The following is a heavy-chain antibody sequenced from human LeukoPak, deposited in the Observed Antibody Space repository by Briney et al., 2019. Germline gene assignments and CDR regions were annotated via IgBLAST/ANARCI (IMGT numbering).Heavy chain of an antibody. CDR2: ISSGGGTI. CDR3: AKPSYGSGTNFDY. Sequence: PGGSLRLSCAASGFTFSSYAMNWVRQAPGKGLEWVSYISSGGGTIYYADSVKGRFTISRGNVKNSLYLQMNSLRAEDTAVYYCAKPSYGSGTNFDYWGQGTLVTVSS. J-gene: IGHJ4*02. D-gene: IGHD3-10*01. V-gene: IGHV3-48*03. CDR1: GFTFSSYA.